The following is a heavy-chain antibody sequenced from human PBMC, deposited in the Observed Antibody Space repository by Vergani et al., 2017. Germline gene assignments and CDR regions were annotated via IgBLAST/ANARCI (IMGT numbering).Heavy chain of an antibody. CDR1: GSSFFNSRYY. CDR2: INHSGST. CDR3: ARGSGRGWHGVVGY. Sequence: QLQLQESGPGLVKPSGTLSLTCSVTGSSFFNSRYYWGWIRQPPGKGLEWIGEINHSGSTNYNPSLKSRVTISVDTSKNQFSLKLSSVTAADTAVYYCARGSGRGWHGVVGYWGQGTLVTVSS. J-gene: IGHJ4*02. D-gene: IGHD6-19*01. V-gene: IGHV4-39*07.